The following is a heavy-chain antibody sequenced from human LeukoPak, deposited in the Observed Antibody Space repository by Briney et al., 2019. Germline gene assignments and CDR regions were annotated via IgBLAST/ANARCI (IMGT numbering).Heavy chain of an antibody. D-gene: IGHD6-25*01. Sequence: SETLSLTCTVSGGSISSYYWSWIRQPPGRGLEWIGYIYYSGSTNYNPSLKSRVTISADTSKNQFSLKLSSVTATDTAVYYCARDSSGSGYFDYWGQGTLVTVSS. CDR2: IYYSGST. CDR1: GGSISSYY. CDR3: ARDSSGSGYFDY. V-gene: IGHV4-59*01. J-gene: IGHJ4*02.